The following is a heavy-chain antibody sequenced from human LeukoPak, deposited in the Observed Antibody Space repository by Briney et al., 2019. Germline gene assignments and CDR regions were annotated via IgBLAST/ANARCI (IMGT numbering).Heavy chain of an antibody. CDR3: ARDRARTYYYDSSGYYVGSAFDI. V-gene: IGHV3-21*01. CDR2: ISSSSYI. D-gene: IGHD3-22*01. Sequence: PGGSLRLSCAASGFTFSSYSMSWVRQAPGKGLEWVSSISSSSYIYYADSVKGRFTISRDNAKNSLYLQMNSLRAEDTAVYYCARDRARTYYYDSSGYYVGSAFDIWGQGTMVTVSS. CDR1: GFTFSSYS. J-gene: IGHJ3*02.